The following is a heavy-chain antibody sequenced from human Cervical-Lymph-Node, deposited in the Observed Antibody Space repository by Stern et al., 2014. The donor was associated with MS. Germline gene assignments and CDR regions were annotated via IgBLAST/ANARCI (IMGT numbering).Heavy chain of an antibody. J-gene: IGHJ6*02. CDR1: GFTFSSYG. Sequence: DQLVESGGGVVQPGRSLRLSCAASGFTFSSYGMHWVRQAPGKGLEWVAVISYDGSNKYYADSVKGRFTISRDNSKNTLYLQMNSLRAEDTAVYYCAKASDGYDFWSGSFNYYYYYGMDVWGQGTTVTVSS. D-gene: IGHD3-3*01. CDR3: AKASDGYDFWSGSFNYYYYYGMDV. CDR2: ISYDGSNK. V-gene: IGHV3-30*18.